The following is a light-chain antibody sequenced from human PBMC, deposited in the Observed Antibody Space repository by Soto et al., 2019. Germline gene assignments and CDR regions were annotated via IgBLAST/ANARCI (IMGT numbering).Light chain of an antibody. J-gene: IGLJ1*01. Sequence: QSVLTQPASVSWSPGQSITISFTGTSSEVGSYNLVSWYQQHPGKAPKIMIYEGNKRPSGVSNRFSGSKSCNTASLTISGLQAEDEADYYCCSYAGSSSYVFGTGTKVTVL. CDR1: SSEVGSYNL. CDR2: EGN. CDR3: CSYAGSSSYV. V-gene: IGLV2-23*01.